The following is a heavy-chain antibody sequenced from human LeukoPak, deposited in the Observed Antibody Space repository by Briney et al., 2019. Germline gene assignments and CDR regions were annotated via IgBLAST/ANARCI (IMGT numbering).Heavy chain of an antibody. D-gene: IGHD3-22*01. CDR2: IYHSGST. Sequence: KTSETLSVTCTVSGYSISSGYYWGWIRQPPGKGLEWIGSIYHSGSTYYNPSLKSRVTISVDTSKNQFSLKLSSVTAADTAVYYCARVGYYYDSSGYYDNWFDPWGQGTLVTVSS. J-gene: IGHJ5*02. V-gene: IGHV4-38-2*02. CDR3: ARVGYYYDSSGYYDNWFDP. CDR1: GYSISSGYY.